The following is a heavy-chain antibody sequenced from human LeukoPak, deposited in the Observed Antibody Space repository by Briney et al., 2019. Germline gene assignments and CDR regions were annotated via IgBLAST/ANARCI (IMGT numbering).Heavy chain of an antibody. Sequence: SETLSLTCTVSGGSISSYYWSWIRQPAGKGLEWIGRIYTSGSTNYNPSLKSRVTMSVDTSKNQFPLKLSSVTAADTAVYYCASSKLLYFGYYMDVWGKGTTVTVSS. J-gene: IGHJ6*03. D-gene: IGHD3-9*01. CDR3: ASSKLLYFGYYMDV. V-gene: IGHV4-4*07. CDR2: IYTSGST. CDR1: GGSISSYY.